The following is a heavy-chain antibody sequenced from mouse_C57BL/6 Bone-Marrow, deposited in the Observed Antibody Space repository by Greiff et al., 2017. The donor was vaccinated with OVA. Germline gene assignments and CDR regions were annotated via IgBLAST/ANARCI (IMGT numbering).Heavy chain of an antibody. CDR2: INPSSGYT. V-gene: IGHV1-7*01. CDR3: ARITPLYYYGSSYGD. Sequence: QVQLQQSGAELAKPGASVKLSCKASGYTFTSYWMHWVKQRPGQGLEWIGYINPSSGYTKYNQTFKDKATLTADKSSSTAYMQLRRLTYEDSAVYYCARITPLYYYGSSYGDWGQGTTLTVSS. CDR1: GYTFTSYW. J-gene: IGHJ2*01. D-gene: IGHD1-1*01.